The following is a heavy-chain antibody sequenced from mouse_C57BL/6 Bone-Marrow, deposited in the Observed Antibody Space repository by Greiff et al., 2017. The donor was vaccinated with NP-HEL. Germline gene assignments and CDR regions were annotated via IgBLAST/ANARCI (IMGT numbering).Heavy chain of an antibody. CDR1: GYTFTSYW. D-gene: IGHD2-1*01. CDR3: ATCGNYDYYAMDY. CDR2: IYPGSGST. J-gene: IGHJ4*01. V-gene: IGHV1-55*01. Sequence: QVQLQQPGAELVKPGASVKMSCKASGYTFTSYWITWVKQRPGQGLEWIGDIYPGSGSTNYNEKFKSKATLTVDTSSSTAYMQLSSLTSEDSAVYDCATCGNYDYYAMDYWGQGTSVTVSS.